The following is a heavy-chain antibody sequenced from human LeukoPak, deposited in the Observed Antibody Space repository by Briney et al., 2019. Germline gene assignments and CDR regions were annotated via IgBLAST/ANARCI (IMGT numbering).Heavy chain of an antibody. J-gene: IGHJ3*02. CDR2: INPSGGST. V-gene: IGHV1-46*01. Sequence: ASVKVSCKASGYTFTSYYMHWVRQAPGQGLEWMGIINPSGGSTSYAQKFQGRVTMTRDTSTSTVYMELNSLRAEDTAVYYCARDGDLDSTTGTFDMWGQGTLVTVSS. CDR3: ARDGDLDSTTGTFDM. D-gene: IGHD7-27*01. CDR1: GYTFTSYY.